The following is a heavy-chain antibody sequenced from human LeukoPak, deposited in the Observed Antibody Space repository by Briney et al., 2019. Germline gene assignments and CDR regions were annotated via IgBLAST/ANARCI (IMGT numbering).Heavy chain of an antibody. J-gene: IGHJ6*02. CDR3: ARHTLRETVWSFGGPRRSGPTGENGMDV. CDR2: IYPGDSDA. Sequence: GESLKISCKGSGYSFTSYWIGWVRQMPGKGLEWMGIIYPGDSDARYSPSFQGQVTISADKSISTAYLQWSSLKASDTAMYYCARHTLRETVWSFGGPRRSGPTGENGMDVWGQGTTVTVSS. V-gene: IGHV5-51*01. D-gene: IGHD2-15*01. CDR1: GYSFTSYW.